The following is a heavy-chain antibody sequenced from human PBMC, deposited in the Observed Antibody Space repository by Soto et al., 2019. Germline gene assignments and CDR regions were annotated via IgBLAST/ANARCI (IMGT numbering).Heavy chain of an antibody. D-gene: IGHD3-3*01. CDR3: ARVLTYDFWSGYYY. Sequence: SVKVSCKASGGTFSSYTISWVRQAPGQGLEWMGRIIPILGIANYAQKFQGRVTITADNSTSTAYMELSSLRSEDTAVYYCARVLTYDFWSGYYYWGQGTLVTVSS. J-gene: IGHJ4*02. CDR2: IIPILGIA. CDR1: GGTFSSYT. V-gene: IGHV1-69*02.